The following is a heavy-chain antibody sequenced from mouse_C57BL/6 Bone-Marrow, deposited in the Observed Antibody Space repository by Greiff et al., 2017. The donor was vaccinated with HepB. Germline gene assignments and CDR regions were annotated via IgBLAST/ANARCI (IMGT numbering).Heavy chain of an antibody. CDR1: GYTFTSYW. J-gene: IGHJ1*03. Sequence: QVQLQQSGAELVMPGASVKLSCKASGYTFTSYWMHWVKQRPGQGLEWIGEIDPSDSYTNYNQKFKSKSTLTVDKSSSTAYMQLSSLTSEDSAVYYCARGGYDHAFDVWGTGTTVTVSS. D-gene: IGHD2-10*02. CDR3: ARGGYDHAFDV. V-gene: IGHV1-69*01. CDR2: IDPSDSYT.